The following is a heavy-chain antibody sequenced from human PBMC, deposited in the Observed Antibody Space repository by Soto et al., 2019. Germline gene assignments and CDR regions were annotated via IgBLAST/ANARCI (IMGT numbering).Heavy chain of an antibody. J-gene: IGHJ4*02. V-gene: IGHV4-61*01. D-gene: IGHD1-1*01. CDR1: GGSVSSGSYS. Sequence: PSETLSLTCTVSGGSVSSGSYSWSWIRQPPGKGLEWIGYIYYSGSTTYNPSLKSRVTISVDTSKNQFSLNLYSVTTADTAVYYCARRYGYSFAYWGQGTLVTVSS. CDR2: IYYSGST. CDR3: ARRYGYSFAY.